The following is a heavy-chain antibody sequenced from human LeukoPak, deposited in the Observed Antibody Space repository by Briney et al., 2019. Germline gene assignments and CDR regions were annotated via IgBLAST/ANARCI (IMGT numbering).Heavy chain of an antibody. Sequence: SETLSLTCAVYGGSFSGYYRSWIRQPPGKGLEWIGEINDSGSTNRNPSLKSRVTISVDTSKSQFSLKVRSVTAADTAVYYCVRGSPERVRIRSSDNWFDPWGQGTLVTVSS. CDR1: GGSFSGYY. J-gene: IGHJ5*02. D-gene: IGHD1-14*01. CDR2: INDSGST. CDR3: VRGSPERVRIRSSDNWFDP. V-gene: IGHV4-34*01.